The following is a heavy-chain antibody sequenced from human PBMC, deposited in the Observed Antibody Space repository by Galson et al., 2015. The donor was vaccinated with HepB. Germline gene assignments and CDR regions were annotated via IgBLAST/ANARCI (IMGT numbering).Heavy chain of an antibody. J-gene: IGHJ2*01. CDR2: IQSGGNT. CDR3: AREEYSSGWPLSWYFDL. Sequence: LRLSCAASGFTVSSNYMSWVRQAPGKGLEWVSVIQSGGNTYYADSVKGRFTMSRDNSRNTVYLDMNSLRAEDTAVYFCAREEYSSGWPLSWYFDLWGRGTLVTVSS. D-gene: IGHD6-19*01. V-gene: IGHV3-53*01. CDR1: GFTVSSNY.